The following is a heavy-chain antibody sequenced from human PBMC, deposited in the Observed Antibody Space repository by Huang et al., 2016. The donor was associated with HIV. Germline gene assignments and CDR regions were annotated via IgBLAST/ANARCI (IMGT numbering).Heavy chain of an antibody. V-gene: IGHV3-9*01. D-gene: IGHD3-22*01. CDR2: IKWNSGNI. Sequence: EVQLVESGGGLVQPGRSLRLSCAASGFTFDDYAFHWVRQAPGRGLGWVSGIKWNSGNIGYSDSVKGLFTISRDNAKNSLLLQMTSLRAEDTAFYYCAKDMTSYYDSSDSFDYWGQGTLVTISS. CDR3: AKDMTSYYDSSDSFDY. CDR1: GFTFDDYA. J-gene: IGHJ4*02.